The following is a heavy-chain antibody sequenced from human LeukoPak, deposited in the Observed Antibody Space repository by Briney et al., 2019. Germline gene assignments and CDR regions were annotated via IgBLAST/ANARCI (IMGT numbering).Heavy chain of an antibody. CDR2: IKQDGSEK. CDR1: GFTFSSYW. V-gene: IGHV3-7*01. Sequence: PGGSLRLSCAASGFTFSSYWMSWVRQAPGKGLEWVANIKQDGSEKYYVDSVKGRFTISRDNSKNTLYLQMNSLRAEDTAVYYCAKGGMVSRANYMDVWGKGTTVTISS. J-gene: IGHJ6*03. CDR3: AKGGMVSRANYMDV. D-gene: IGHD2-8*01.